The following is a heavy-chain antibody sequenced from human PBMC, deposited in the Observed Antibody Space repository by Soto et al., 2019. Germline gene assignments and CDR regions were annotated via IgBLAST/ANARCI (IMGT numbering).Heavy chain of an antibody. D-gene: IGHD5-12*01. CDR3: AKGGPTFLNWFGP. CDR2: ISNSGHSA. CDR1: GLTFSSYA. J-gene: IGHJ5*02. Sequence: LRLSCAASGLTFSSYAMNWVRQAPGKGLEWISVISNSGHSAYYADSVKGRFTISRDNSKNTLYLQIKSLRAEDTAAYYCAKGGPTFLNWFGPWGQGTLVTVSS. V-gene: IGHV3-23*01.